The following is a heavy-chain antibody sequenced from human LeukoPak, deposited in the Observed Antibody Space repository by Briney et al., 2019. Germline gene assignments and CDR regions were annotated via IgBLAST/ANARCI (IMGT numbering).Heavy chain of an antibody. CDR1: GFTFSSYA. D-gene: IGHD3-10*01. CDR3: ARGSTYYYDSGSSGPHYFDY. V-gene: IGHV3-30*01. Sequence: GRSLRLSCAASGFTFSSYAMHWVRQAPGKGPEWVAVISYDGSNKYYADSVKGRFTISRDNSKNTLYLQMNSLRAEDTAVYYCARGSTYYYDSGSSGPHYFDYWGQGTLVTVSS. J-gene: IGHJ4*02. CDR2: ISYDGSNK.